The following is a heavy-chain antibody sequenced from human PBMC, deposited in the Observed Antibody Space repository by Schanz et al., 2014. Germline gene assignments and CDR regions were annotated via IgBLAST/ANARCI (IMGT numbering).Heavy chain of an antibody. J-gene: IGHJ4*02. CDR1: GFTFSTYA. CDR3: AKDPSHGDYDYYFDY. Sequence: EVPLLDSGGGLVQPGGSLRLSCAASGFTFSTYAMSWVRQAPGKGLEWVSAISGSGGSTYYADSVKGRFTISRDNSKNTLYLQMNSLRAEDTAVYYCAKDPSHGDYDYYFDYWGQGTLXTVSS. V-gene: IGHV3-23*01. CDR2: ISGSGGST. D-gene: IGHD3-22*01.